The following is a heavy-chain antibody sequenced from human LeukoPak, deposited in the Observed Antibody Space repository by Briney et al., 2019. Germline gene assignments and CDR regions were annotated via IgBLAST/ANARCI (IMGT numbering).Heavy chain of an antibody. D-gene: IGHD1-26*01. CDR1: GGTFSSYA. J-gene: IGHJ4*02. CDR2: IIPIFGTV. Sequence: APVKVSCKASGGTFSSYAISWVRQAPGQGLEWMGRIIPIFGTVNYAQKFQGRVTITTDESTSTAYMELSSLRSEDTAVYYCARSSGPLGWPSGSYYDYWGQGTLVTVSS. CDR3: ARSSGPLGWPSGSYYDY. V-gene: IGHV1-69*05.